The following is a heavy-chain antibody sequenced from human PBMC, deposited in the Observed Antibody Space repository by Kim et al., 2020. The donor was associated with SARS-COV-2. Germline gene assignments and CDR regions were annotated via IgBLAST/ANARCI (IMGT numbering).Heavy chain of an antibody. Sequence: ASVKVSCKTSGYTFTDYYMHWVRQAPGQGLEWMGWIDPNSGGPRFSQKFQGRVTVTRDTSISTAYMELSGLRSDDTAVYYCSKSRAFDYWGQGTLVTVSS. V-gene: IGHV1-2*02. CDR3: SKSRAFDY. D-gene: IGHD1-26*01. CDR1: GYTFTDYY. J-gene: IGHJ4*02. CDR2: IDPNSGGP.